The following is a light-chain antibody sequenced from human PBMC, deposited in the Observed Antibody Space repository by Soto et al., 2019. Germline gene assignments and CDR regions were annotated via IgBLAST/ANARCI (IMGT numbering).Light chain of an antibody. CDR3: QQRSTWPT. CDR1: KSVDTY. J-gene: IGKJ3*01. Sequence: EIVFTQSPATLSLSPGERATLSCRASKSVDTYLAWYQQKPGQAPRLLIYDAYNRATGIPARFSGSGSGRDFTLTISSLEPEDFAVYYCQQRSTWPTFGPGTKVDIK. CDR2: DAY. V-gene: IGKV3-11*02.